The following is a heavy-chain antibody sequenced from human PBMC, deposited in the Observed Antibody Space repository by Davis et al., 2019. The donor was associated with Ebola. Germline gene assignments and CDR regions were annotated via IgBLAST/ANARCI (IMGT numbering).Heavy chain of an antibody. D-gene: IGHD2-15*01. CDR2: IYPLDSDT. CDR3: ARPGYCSGGTCYPTDY. V-gene: IGHV5-51*01. J-gene: IGHJ4*02. CDR1: GYDFTSSW. Sequence: GESLKISCKGSGYDFTSSWIAWVRLMPGKGLEWMGIIYPLDSDTRYSPSFQGQVTISADKSISTAYLQWGSLKASDTAMYYCARPGYCSGGTCYPTDYWGQGTLVTVSS.